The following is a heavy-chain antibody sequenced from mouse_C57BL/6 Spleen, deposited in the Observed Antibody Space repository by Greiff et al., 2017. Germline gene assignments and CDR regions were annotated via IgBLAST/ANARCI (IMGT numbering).Heavy chain of an antibody. Sequence: EVKLMESGAGLVKPGGSLKLSCAASGFTFSSYAMSWVRQTPEKRLEWVASISSGGDYTYYADTLKGRFTITRDTARNTLYLQMSSLKSEDTAVSYCSRGGFYGSGYRAMDYWGQGTSVTVSS. CDR1: GFTFSSYA. CDR2: ISSGGDYT. CDR3: SRGGFYGSGYRAMDY. D-gene: IGHD1-1*01. J-gene: IGHJ4*01. V-gene: IGHV5-9-1*02.